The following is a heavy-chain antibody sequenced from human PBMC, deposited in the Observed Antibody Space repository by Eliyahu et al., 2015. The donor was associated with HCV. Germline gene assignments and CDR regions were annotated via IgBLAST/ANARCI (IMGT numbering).Heavy chain of an antibody. Sequence: GFTVSSNYMSWVRQAPGKGLEWVSVIYSGGSTFLRGLREGQFHHSRDNSKNTLYLQMNSLRAEDTAVYYCARQEKGYYYDSSGYYLDIWGQGTMVTVSS. J-gene: IGHJ3*02. D-gene: IGHD3-22*01. CDR2: IYSGGST. CDR3: ARQEKGYYYDSSGYYLDI. CDR1: GFTVSSNY. V-gene: IGHV3-66*04.